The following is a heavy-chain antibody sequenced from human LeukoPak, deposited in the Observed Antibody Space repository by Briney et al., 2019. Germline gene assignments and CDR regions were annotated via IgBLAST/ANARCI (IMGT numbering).Heavy chain of an antibody. Sequence: PSETLSLTCTVSGGSISSGSYYWSWIRQPAGKGLEWIGRIYTSGSTNYNPSLKSRVTISVDTSKNQFYLKLSSVTAADTAVYYCARAPYSSSSTYYYYYYMDVWGKGTTVTVSS. CDR1: GGSISSGSYY. V-gene: IGHV4-61*02. CDR2: IYTSGST. CDR3: ARAPYSSSSTYYYYYYMDV. J-gene: IGHJ6*03. D-gene: IGHD6-6*01.